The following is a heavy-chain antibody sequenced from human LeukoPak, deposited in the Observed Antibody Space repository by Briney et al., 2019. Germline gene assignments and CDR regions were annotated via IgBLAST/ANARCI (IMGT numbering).Heavy chain of an antibody. CDR1: GYSISSGYF. CDR2: IYHSGST. V-gene: IGHV4-38-2*02. J-gene: IGHJ5*02. Sequence: PSETLSLTCTVSGYSISSGYFWGWIRQPPGKGLECIGTIYHSGSTYYNPSLKSRVTISVDTSKDQFSLKLNSVTAADTAVYYCARIYSSSWFLNWFDPWGQGTLVTVSS. CDR3: ARIYSSSWFLNWFDP. D-gene: IGHD6-13*01.